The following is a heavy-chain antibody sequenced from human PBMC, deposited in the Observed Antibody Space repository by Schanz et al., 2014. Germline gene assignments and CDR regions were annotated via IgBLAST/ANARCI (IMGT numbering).Heavy chain of an antibody. Sequence: QVQLVQSGGEMKKPGASVKVSCKASGYTFTDYGLSWVRQAPGQGLEWLGWIRPDNGHTTYSQKVRDRVIFTTDTSATTAYMELSSLTSEDTAVYYCAKVAEEGPHINNWGGDYFDFWGQGTLVTVSS. CDR1: GYTFTDYG. D-gene: IGHD3-16*01. V-gene: IGHV1-18*01. CDR3: AKVAEEGPHINNWGGDYFDF. CDR2: IRPDNGHT. J-gene: IGHJ4*02.